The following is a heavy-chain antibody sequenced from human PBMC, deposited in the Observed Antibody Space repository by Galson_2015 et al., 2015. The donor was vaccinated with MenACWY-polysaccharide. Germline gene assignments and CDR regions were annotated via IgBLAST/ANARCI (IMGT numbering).Heavy chain of an antibody. Sequence: SLRLSCAASPVTFKSYAVNWVRQSPGKGLEWISSVSRGGINIYYAKSVEGRFTISKDRASNTIVLQMSRLRVDDSGVYHCARDMKMASANPYYSRIDFWGQGT. V-gene: IGHV3-21*06. CDR1: PVTFKSYA. CDR3: ARDMKMASANPYYSRIDF. CDR2: VSRGGINI. D-gene: IGHD3-10*01. J-gene: IGHJ4*02.